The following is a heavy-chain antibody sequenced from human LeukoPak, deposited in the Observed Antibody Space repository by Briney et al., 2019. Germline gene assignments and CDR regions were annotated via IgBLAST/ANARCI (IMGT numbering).Heavy chain of an antibody. CDR1: GGSFSGYY. CDR2: INHSGST. D-gene: IGHD2-8*01. V-gene: IGHV4-34*01. CDR3: ARRVLGDPSWFDP. Sequence: PSETLSLTCAVYGGSFSGYYWSWIRQPPGKGLEWIGEINHSGSTNYNPPLKSRVTIPVDTSKNQFSLKLSSVTAADTAVYYCARRVLGDPSWFDPWGQGTLVTVSS. J-gene: IGHJ5*02.